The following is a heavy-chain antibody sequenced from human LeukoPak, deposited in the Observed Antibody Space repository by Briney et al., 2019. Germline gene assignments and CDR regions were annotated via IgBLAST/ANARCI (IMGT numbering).Heavy chain of an antibody. CDR2: IYYSGST. D-gene: IGHD6-6*01. J-gene: IGHJ4*02. V-gene: IGHV4-39*07. CDR1: GDSFGSNNYYY. CDR3: ARGSSSSVYYFDY. Sequence: PSETLSLTCTVSGDSFGSNNYYYWGWIRQPPGKGLEWIGSIYYSGSTYYNPSLKSRVTISVDRSKNQFSLKLSSVTAADTAVYYCARGSSSSVYYFDYWGQGTLVTVSS.